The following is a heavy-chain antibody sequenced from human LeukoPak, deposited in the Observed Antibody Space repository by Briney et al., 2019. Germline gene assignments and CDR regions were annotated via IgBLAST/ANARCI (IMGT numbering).Heavy chain of an antibody. Sequence: GGSLRLSCVVSGFSFSSYSMNWVRQAPGKGLEWVSYISSSSSTIYHADSVKGRFTISRDNAKNSLYLQMNSLRDEDTAVYYCARDGAYYYDSSGYSGGGAFDIWGQGTMVTVSS. D-gene: IGHD3-22*01. J-gene: IGHJ3*02. CDR2: ISSSSSTI. CDR3: ARDGAYYYDSSGYSGGGAFDI. CDR1: GFSFSSYS. V-gene: IGHV3-48*02.